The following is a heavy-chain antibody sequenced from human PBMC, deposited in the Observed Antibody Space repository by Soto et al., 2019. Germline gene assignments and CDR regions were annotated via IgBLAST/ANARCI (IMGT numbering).Heavy chain of an antibody. D-gene: IGHD2-21*02. Sequence: QVQLVQSGAEVKKPGSSVKVSCKASGGTFSSYAISWVLQAPGQGLEWMGGNIPIFGTANYAQKFQGRVKITADESKSTAYMELSSRRSAHTAVYYCARRVGSDRHFDYWGQGTLVTVSS. CDR1: GGTFSSYA. J-gene: IGHJ4*02. CDR2: NIPIFGTA. CDR3: ARRVGSDRHFDY. V-gene: IGHV1-69*01.